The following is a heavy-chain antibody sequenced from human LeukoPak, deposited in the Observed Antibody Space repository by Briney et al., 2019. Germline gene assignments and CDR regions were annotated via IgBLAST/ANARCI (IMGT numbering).Heavy chain of an antibody. CDR1: GGSFSGYY. CDR3: ARDPAGGPYYYYYYYMDV. Sequence: SETLSLTCAVYGGSFSGYYWSWIRQPPGKGLEWIGEINHSGSTNYNPSLKSRVTISVDTSKNQFSLKLSSVTAADTAVYYCARDPAGGPYYYYYYYMDVWGKGTTVTVSS. V-gene: IGHV4-34*01. CDR2: INHSGST. J-gene: IGHJ6*03. D-gene: IGHD6-19*01.